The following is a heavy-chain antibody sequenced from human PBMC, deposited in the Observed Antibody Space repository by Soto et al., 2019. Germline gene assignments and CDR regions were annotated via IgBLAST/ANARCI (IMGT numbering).Heavy chain of an antibody. Sequence: PRGSLRLSCAASGFSFGSYALSWVRQAPGKGLEWVSTISGSDGKTFYADSVKGRFSIPRDTSQSTLYLQMNSLRADDTAMYYCARWSYLDYWGQGTRVTVSS. D-gene: IGHD3-3*01. CDR1: GFSFGSYA. CDR3: ARWSYLDY. V-gene: IGHV3-23*01. J-gene: IGHJ4*02. CDR2: ISGSDGKT.